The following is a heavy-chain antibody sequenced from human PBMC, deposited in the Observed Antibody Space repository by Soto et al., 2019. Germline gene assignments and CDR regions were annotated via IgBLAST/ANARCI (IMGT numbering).Heavy chain of an antibody. D-gene: IGHD2-2*02. J-gene: IGHJ5*02. V-gene: IGHV1-2*02. CDR3: ARGGIDCSSNSCYTGWFDP. CDR1: GYTFTGYY. CDR2: INPNSGGT. Sequence: ASVKVSCKASGYTFTGYYMHWVRQAPGQGLEWMGWINPNSGGTNYAQKFQGRVTMTRDTSISTAYMELSRLRSDDTAVYYCARGGIDCSSNSCYTGWFDPWGQGTLVTVSS.